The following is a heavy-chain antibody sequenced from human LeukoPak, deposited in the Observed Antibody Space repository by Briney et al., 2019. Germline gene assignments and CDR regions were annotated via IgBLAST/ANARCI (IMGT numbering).Heavy chain of an antibody. D-gene: IGHD6-19*01. CDR1: GFTFSSHA. V-gene: IGHV3-23*01. J-gene: IGHJ4*02. CDR2: ISDRGDNK. CDR3: AKSSRYGTGWYGRIDY. Sequence: GGSLRLSCAASGFTFSSHAMSWVRQAPGKGLEWVSAISDRGDNKQYTDSVKGRLTISRDNSKHTLYLQMNSLRADDTAVYYCAKSSRYGTGWYGRIDYWGQGTLVTVS.